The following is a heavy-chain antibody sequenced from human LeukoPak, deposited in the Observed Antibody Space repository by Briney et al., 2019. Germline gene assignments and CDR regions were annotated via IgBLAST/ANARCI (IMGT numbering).Heavy chain of an antibody. V-gene: IGHV4-34*01. CDR1: GGSFSAYY. J-gene: IGHJ4*02. CDR3: ARGKYYFDY. CDR2: VNHSGGT. Sequence: SETLSLTCAVYGGSFSAYYWSWIRQPPTKGLEWIGEVNHSGGTNYNPSLKSRLTTSLDTSKNQFSLKLSSVTAADTAVYYCARGKYYFDYWGQGTLVTVSS.